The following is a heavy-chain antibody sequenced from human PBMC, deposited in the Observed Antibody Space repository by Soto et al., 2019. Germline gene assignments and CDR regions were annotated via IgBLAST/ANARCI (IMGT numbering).Heavy chain of an antibody. J-gene: IGHJ3*02. CDR2: INPATGAA. CDR3: ARGGGVGVAGSAAFDM. CDR1: GYPVTAYY. Sequence: QLHLVQSGAVVKKPGASVTVSCSASGYPVTAYYMHWVRQAPGRGLEWMGGINPATGAAKYTQTFQGRATMTRDTSTSTVFMELSGLPSEDPAVFYCARGGGVGVAGSAAFDMWGQGTLVTVSS. V-gene: IGHV1-2*02. D-gene: IGHD3-3*01.